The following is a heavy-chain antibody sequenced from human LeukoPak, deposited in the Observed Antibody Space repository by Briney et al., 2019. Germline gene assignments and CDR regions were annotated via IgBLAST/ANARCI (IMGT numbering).Heavy chain of an antibody. J-gene: IGHJ4*02. CDR1: RQSLTGYF. CDR3: ARLGLPGSGTYYFFDY. V-gene: IGHV1-2*06. Sequence: ASVKVSCKASRQSLTGYFIHGVRPAPGQGREGVGRIYPDSGETIYAQNFQGGVTVTSATSISTAYMELSRLTSDDTAVYFCARLGLPGSGTYYFFDYWGQGTLVTVSS. CDR2: IYPDSGET. D-gene: IGHD3-10*01.